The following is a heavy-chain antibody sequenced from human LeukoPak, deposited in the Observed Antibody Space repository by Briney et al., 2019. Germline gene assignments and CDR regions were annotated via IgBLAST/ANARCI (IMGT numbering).Heavy chain of an antibody. V-gene: IGHV3-21*01. Sequence: GGSLRLSCAASGFTFRDYTMNWVRQAPGKGLEWVSAINKGGSYMTYADSVKGRFTVSRDNAKNSLFLQMNNLRVEDTAVYFCAREVLIVVEPAANTINYWGQGTRVTVSS. CDR1: GFTFRDYT. J-gene: IGHJ4*02. CDR2: INKGGSYM. CDR3: AREVLIVVEPAANTINY. D-gene: IGHD2-2*01.